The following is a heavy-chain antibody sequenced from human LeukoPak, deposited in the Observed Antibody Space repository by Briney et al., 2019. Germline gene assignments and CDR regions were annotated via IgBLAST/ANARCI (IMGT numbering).Heavy chain of an antibody. V-gene: IGHV4-31*03. CDR3: ARGDSYSSSWKGNWFDP. CDR2: IYYSGST. CDR1: GGSISSGGYY. D-gene: IGHD6-13*01. J-gene: IGHJ5*02. Sequence: SETLSLTCTVSGGSISSGGYYWSWIRQHPGKGLEWIGYIYYSGSTYYNPSLKSRVTISVDTSKNQFSLKLSSVTAADTAVYYCARGDSYSSSWKGNWFDPWGQGNLVTASS.